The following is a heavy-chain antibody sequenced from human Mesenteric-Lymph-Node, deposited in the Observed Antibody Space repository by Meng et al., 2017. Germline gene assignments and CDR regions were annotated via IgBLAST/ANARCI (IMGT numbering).Heavy chain of an antibody. CDR1: GFTFSSYA. CDR3: AKFGSYGLPPSY. D-gene: IGHD2-15*01. V-gene: IGHV3-23*01. J-gene: IGHJ4*02. Sequence: GESLKISCAASGFTFSSYAMSWVRQAPGKGLEWVSAISGSGGSTYYADSVKGRFTISRDNSKNTLYLQMNSLRAEDTAVYYCAKFGSYGLPPSYWGQGTLVTVSS. CDR2: ISGSGGST.